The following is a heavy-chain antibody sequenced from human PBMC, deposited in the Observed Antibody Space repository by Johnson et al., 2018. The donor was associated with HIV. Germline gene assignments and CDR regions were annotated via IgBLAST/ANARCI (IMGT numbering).Heavy chain of an antibody. CDR3: ARVLWFGELFSRAFDI. Sequence: QVQLVESGGGLIQPGGSLRLSCAASGFTFSSYGMHWVRQAPGKGLEWVAVISYDGSNKYYADSVKGRFTISRDNSKNTLYLQMNSLRAEDTAVYYCARVLWFGELFSRAFDIWGQGTMVTVSS. D-gene: IGHD3-10*01. J-gene: IGHJ3*02. CDR2: ISYDGSNK. CDR1: GFTFSSYG. V-gene: IGHV3-30*19.